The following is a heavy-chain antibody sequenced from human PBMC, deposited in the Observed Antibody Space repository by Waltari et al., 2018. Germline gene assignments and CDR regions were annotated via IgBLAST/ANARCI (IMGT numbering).Heavy chain of an antibody. Sequence: EVQLVESGGGLVEPGGSLRLSCGASGFPFNNACMPWARQAPGKGLEWLGRIKSDTYGGTTDYAAPVKGRFTISRDDSKNTLYLQMNSLKTEDTAVYYCTQIALWFGDPVDYWGQGTLVTVSA. CDR2: IKSDTYGGTT. CDR1: GFPFNNAC. D-gene: IGHD3-10*01. V-gene: IGHV3-15*07. CDR3: TQIALWFGDPVDY. J-gene: IGHJ4*02.